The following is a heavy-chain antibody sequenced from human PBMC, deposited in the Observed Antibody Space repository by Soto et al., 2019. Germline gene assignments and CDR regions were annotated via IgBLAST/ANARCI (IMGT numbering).Heavy chain of an antibody. CDR1: GGSISSSSYY. CDR3: ARQYYYGSGGDFDY. D-gene: IGHD3-10*01. J-gene: IGHJ4*02. CDR2: IYYSGST. Sequence: SETLSLTCTVSGGSISSSSYYWGWIRQPPGKGLEWIGSIYYSGSTYYNPSLKSRVTISVDTSKNQFSLKLSSVTAADTAVYYCARQYYYGSGGDFDYWGQGTLVTVSS. V-gene: IGHV4-39*01.